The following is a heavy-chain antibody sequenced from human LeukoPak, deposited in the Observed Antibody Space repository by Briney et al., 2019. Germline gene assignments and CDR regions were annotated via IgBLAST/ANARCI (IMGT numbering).Heavy chain of an antibody. CDR1: GGSISSSSYY. CDR2: IYYSGST. J-gene: IGHJ4*02. Sequence: PSETLSLTCTVSGGSISSSSYYWGWIRQPPGKGLEWIGYIYYSGSTNYNPSLKSRVTISVDTSKNQFSLKLSSVTAADTAVYYCARSRGMGFDYWGQGTLVTVSS. D-gene: IGHD3-10*01. V-gene: IGHV4-61*05. CDR3: ARSRGMGFDY.